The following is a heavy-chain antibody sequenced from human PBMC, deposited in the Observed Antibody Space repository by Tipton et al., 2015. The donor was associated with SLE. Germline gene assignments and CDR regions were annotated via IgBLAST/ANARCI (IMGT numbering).Heavy chain of an antibody. CDR3: ARVMDTWFDP. D-gene: IGHD5-18*01. V-gene: IGHV1-2*06. CDR2: INPNSGDT. CDR1: GYTFTGYY. Sequence: QSGAEVKKPGASVKVSCKPSGYTFTGYYVHWVRQAPGQGLEWMGRINPNSGDTKYAPKFQGRVTMTRDTSISTAYMALSSLRSEDTAVYYCARVMDTWFDPWGQGTLVTVSS. J-gene: IGHJ5*02.